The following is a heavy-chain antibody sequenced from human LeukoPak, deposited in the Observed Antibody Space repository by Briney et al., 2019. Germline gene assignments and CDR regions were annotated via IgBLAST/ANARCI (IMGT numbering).Heavy chain of an antibody. V-gene: IGHV4-39*02. CDR2: IYFSGQT. CDR1: GGPISSSTHR. D-gene: IGHD5/OR15-5a*01. J-gene: IGHJ4*02. CDR3: ARISMFPGDVWKSDLRFYSDI. Sequence: SETLSLTCTVSGGPISSSTHRWGWIRQPPGKGLEWIGSIYFSGQTHYNFSLQSRVTLLVDTSKNHFSLNLTSVTAADTALYYCARISMFPGDVWKSDLRFYSDIWGQGTLVTVSS.